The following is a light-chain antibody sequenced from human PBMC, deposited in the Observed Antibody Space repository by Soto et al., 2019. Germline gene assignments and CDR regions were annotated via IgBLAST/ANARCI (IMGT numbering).Light chain of an antibody. CDR3: QQYGISSWP. CDR2: GAS. Sequence: EVVFSNSPCTLSFSPGEGATLSCVFSQSLRRNYIAWYQQRPGRAPSLLIYGASSRATGIPDRFSGSGSGSDFTLTISRLEPEDFAVCYCQQYGISSWPFGEGTKVDIK. J-gene: IGKJ1*01. CDR1: QSLRRNY. V-gene: IGKV3-20*01.